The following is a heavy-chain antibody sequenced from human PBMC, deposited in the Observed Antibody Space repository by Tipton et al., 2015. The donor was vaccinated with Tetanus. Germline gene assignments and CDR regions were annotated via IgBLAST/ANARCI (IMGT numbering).Heavy chain of an antibody. CDR2: ISGSGATT. J-gene: IGHJ4*02. CDR3: ARGANNYGYYLDY. CDR1: GFTLSRFG. D-gene: IGHD5-18*01. V-gene: IGHV3-23*01. Sequence: GSLRLSCEVSGFTLSRFGMNWVRQAPGKGLEWISGISGSGATTYYEDSVKGRFTISRDNPKNMLYLQMNSLRAEDTAVYYCARGANNYGYYLDYWGQGTLVTVS.